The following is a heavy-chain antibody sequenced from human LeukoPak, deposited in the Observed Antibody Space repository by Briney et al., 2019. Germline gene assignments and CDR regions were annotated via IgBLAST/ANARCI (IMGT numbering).Heavy chain of an antibody. CDR2: ISGSGGDT. Sequence: PGGSLRLSCAASGFTFSNYAMSWVRQAPGKGLEWVSGISGSGGDTYYADSVKGRFTISRDNSKNTLYLQMNSLRAEDTAVYYCAKDRSCTSNICHGDFDYWGQGTLVTVSS. V-gene: IGHV3-23*01. CDR3: AKDRSCTSNICHGDFDY. CDR1: GFTFSNYA. D-gene: IGHD2-2*01. J-gene: IGHJ4*02.